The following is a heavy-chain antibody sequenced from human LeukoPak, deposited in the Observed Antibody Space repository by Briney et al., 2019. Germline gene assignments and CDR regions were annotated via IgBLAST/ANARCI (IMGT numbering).Heavy chain of an antibody. Sequence: GESLKISCKGSGYTFNSYWIGWVRQMPGKGLEWMGLIYLSNSDTRYSPSFQGQVTISADESINTAYLQWSSLKASDTAMYYCARLPYCSSTSCRTLLDYWGQGTLVTVSS. CDR2: IYLSNSDT. J-gene: IGHJ4*02. CDR3: ARLPYCSSTSCRTLLDY. V-gene: IGHV5-51*01. D-gene: IGHD2-2*01. CDR1: GYTFNSYW.